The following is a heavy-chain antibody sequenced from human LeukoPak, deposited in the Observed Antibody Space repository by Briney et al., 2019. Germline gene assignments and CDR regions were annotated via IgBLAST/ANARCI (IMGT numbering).Heavy chain of an antibody. D-gene: IGHD3-9*01. J-gene: IGHJ4*02. CDR3: ARVDSPALSYFDY. V-gene: IGHV3-69-1*01. CDR1: GFTSKTAW. Sequence: GGSLRLSCAVSGFTSKTAWLTWVRQAPGKGPEWVSYISSGSTIYYADSVKGRFTISRDNAKNSLYLQMNSLRAEDTAVYYCARVDSPALSYFDYWGQGTLVTVSS. CDR2: ISSGSTI.